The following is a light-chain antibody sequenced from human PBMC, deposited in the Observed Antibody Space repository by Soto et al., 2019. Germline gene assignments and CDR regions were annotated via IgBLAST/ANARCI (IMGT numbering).Light chain of an antibody. Sequence: AIPMTQSTSSLYASVGDRVTITCRASQGISTDLGWYQQKPGKAPKLLIYAASTLQSGVPSRFSGSGSGTDFTLTISSLQPEDFATYYCLQDCKYPPTFGPGTKVDIK. CDR3: LQDCKYPPT. V-gene: IGKV1-6*01. CDR2: AAS. CDR1: QGISTD. J-gene: IGKJ3*01.